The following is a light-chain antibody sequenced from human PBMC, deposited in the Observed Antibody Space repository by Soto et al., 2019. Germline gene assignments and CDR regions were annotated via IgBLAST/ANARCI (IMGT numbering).Light chain of an antibody. CDR3: CSYAGTSTFV. CDR2: QVT. CDR1: SNDIGHYDL. Sequence: QPASVSGSPGQSITISCTGTSNDIGHYDLVSWFQHHPGKAPQVIIYQVTKRPSGVSDRFSGSRSGNTASLTISGLQTEDEADYYCCSYAGTSTFVFGIGTKLTVL. V-gene: IGLV2-23*02. J-gene: IGLJ6*01.